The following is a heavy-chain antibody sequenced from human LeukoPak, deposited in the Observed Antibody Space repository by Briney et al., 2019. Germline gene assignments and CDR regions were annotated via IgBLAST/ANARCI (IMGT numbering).Heavy chain of an antibody. J-gene: IGHJ4*02. D-gene: IGHD3-10*01. CDR1: GFTFSSYG. CDR2: ISGSGGST. CDR3: AKDRVVWGGHFDY. V-gene: IGHV3-23*01. Sequence: GGTLRLSCAASGFTFSSYGMSGVRQAPGKGLEWVSAISGSGGSTYYADSVKGRFTISRDNSKNTLYLQMNSLRAEDTAVYYCAKDRVVWGGHFDYWGQGTLVTVSS.